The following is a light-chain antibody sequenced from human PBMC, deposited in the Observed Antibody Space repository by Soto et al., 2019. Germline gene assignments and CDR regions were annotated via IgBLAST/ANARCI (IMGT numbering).Light chain of an antibody. V-gene: IGKV1-5*03. Sequence: DIQMTQSPSTLSGSVGDRVTLTCRASQTISSWLAWYKQKPGKAPKLLIYKASTLKSGVPSRFRGSGSGTEFTLTISSLQPDDFATYYCQHYNSYSEAFGQGTKVDIK. CDR3: QHYNSYSEA. CDR1: QTISSW. CDR2: KAS. J-gene: IGKJ1*01.